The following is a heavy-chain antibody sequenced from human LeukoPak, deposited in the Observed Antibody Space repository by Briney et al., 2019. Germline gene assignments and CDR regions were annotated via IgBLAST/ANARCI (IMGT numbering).Heavy chain of an antibody. Sequence: PGRSLRLSCVASGFTFSSYAMHWVRQAPGKGLEWVAVISYDGSYKYYADSVKGRFTISRGNSENTLYLQMNSLRVEDTAVYYCARAPSVGATTLDYWGQGTLVTVSS. V-gene: IGHV3-30*04. CDR3: ARAPSVGATTLDY. CDR2: ISYDGSYK. D-gene: IGHD1-26*01. CDR1: GFTFSSYA. J-gene: IGHJ4*02.